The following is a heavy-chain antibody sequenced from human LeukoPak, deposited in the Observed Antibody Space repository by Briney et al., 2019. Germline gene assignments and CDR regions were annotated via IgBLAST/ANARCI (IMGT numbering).Heavy chain of an antibody. D-gene: IGHD1/OR15-1a*01. V-gene: IGHV4-34*01. Sequence: SETLSLTCTVSGGSISLYYWSWIRQPPGEGLEWIGEINHSGSTNYNPSLKSRVTISVDTSKNQFSLKLSSVTAADTAVYYCARPRGTMDYWGQGTLVTVSS. CDR3: ARPRGTMDY. CDR2: INHSGST. CDR1: GGSISLYY. J-gene: IGHJ4*02.